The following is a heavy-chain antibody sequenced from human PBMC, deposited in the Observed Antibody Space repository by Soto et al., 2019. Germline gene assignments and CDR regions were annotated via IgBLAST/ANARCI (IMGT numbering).Heavy chain of an antibody. Sequence: ASVKVSCKASGNTVPNYAIHWVRQATGQGLEWMGWMNANSGNTDYAQKFQGRVTMTTDTSTSTAYMELRSLRSDDTAVYYCARDDIGDYGDYNFDSWGQGTLVTVSS. D-gene: IGHD4-17*01. CDR2: MNANSGNT. CDR3: ARDDIGDYGDYNFDS. CDR1: GNTVPNYA. V-gene: IGHV1-18*01. J-gene: IGHJ4*02.